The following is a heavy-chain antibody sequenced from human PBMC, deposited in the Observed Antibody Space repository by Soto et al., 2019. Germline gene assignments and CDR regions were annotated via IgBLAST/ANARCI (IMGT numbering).Heavy chain of an antibody. CDR1: GGSISSTNW. CDR3: VREVYDILTNSPN. J-gene: IGHJ4*02. V-gene: IGHV4-4*02. Sequence: QVHLQESGPGLVKPSGTLSVTCDVSGGSISSTNWWSWVRQPPGKGLEWIGKVYHSGSTHSNPSLKSRVTISVDKSKNQFSLKLSSVTAADTAVYFCVREVYDILTNSPNWGQGTLVTVSS. CDR2: VYHSGST. D-gene: IGHD3-9*01.